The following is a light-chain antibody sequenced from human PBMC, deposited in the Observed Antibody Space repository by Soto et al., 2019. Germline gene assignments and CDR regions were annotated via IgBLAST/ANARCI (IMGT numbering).Light chain of an antibody. CDR2: EVS. CDR3: YSYAGNKYV. Sequence: QSVLTQPASVSGSPGQSITISCTGASTDVDGYDYVSWYQQHPGQAPKLMIFEVSKRPSGVPDRFSGSKSANTASLTVSGLQAEDEADYYCYSYAGNKYVFGTGTKVTVL. V-gene: IGLV2-8*01. J-gene: IGLJ1*01. CDR1: STDVDGYDY.